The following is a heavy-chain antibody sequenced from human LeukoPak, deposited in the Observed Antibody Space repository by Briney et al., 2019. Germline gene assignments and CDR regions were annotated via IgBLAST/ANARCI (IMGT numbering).Heavy chain of an antibody. CDR1: GFNFGHNG. D-gene: IGHD3-22*01. CDR2: ITYDGATT. CDR3: AKDRGTITMTQDV. V-gene: IGHV3-30*18. Sequence: GGSLRLSCVASGFNFGHNGMHWVRQAPGKGLEWLTVITYDGATTNYVDTVKGRFTISRDNSKNTVYLQMNSLRAEDTAVYYCAKDRGTITMTQDVWGQGTMITVSS. J-gene: IGHJ3*01.